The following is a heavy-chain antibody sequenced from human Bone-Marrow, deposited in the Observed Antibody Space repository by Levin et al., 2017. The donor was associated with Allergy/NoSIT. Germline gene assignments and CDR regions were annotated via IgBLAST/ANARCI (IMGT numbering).Heavy chain of an antibody. J-gene: IGHJ3*02. CDR1: GFTFSSYA. CDR3: ARASGHVGLGAFDI. V-gene: IGHV3-30-3*01. D-gene: IGHD2-15*01. CDR2: ISYDGSNK. Sequence: GGSLRLSCAASGFTFSSYAMHWVRQAPGKGLEWVAVISYDGSNKYYADSVKGRFTISRDNSKNTLYLQMNSLRAEDTAVYYCARASGHVGLGAFDIWGQGTMVTVSS.